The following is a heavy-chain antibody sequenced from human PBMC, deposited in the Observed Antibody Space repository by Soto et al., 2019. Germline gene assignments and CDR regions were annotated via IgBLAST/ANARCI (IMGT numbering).Heavy chain of an antibody. CDR3: ARDTRDHGNSDEVRQYEAFES. J-gene: IGHJ3*02. Sequence: ASVKVSCKASGYTFTIYSVSWVLQAPGQGLEWMGWISGYNTNRNYAQKLHGRVTMTTDTSTSTAYMELRNLRSDDTAVYYCARDTRDHGNSDEVRQYEAFESWGQGTMGNVSS. CDR2: ISGYNTNR. V-gene: IGHV1-18*04. D-gene: IGHD2-21*02. CDR1: GYTFTIYS.